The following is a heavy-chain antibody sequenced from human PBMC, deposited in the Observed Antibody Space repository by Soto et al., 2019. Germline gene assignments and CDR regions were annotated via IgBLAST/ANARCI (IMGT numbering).Heavy chain of an antibody. CDR2: IYYSGST. Sequence: SETLSLTCTVSGGSISSYYWSWIRQPPGKGLEWIGYIYYSGSTNYNPSLKSRVTISVDTFKNQFSLKLSSVTAADTAVYYCARAFRGYCGGDCYSYNWFDPWGQGTLVTVSS. J-gene: IGHJ5*02. D-gene: IGHD2-21*02. V-gene: IGHV4-59*01. CDR1: GGSISSYY. CDR3: ARAFRGYCGGDCYSYNWFDP.